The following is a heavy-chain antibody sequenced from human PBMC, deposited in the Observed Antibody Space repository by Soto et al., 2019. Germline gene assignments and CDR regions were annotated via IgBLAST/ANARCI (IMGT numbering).Heavy chain of an antibody. CDR2: IISIIGTA. CDR3: ASPLVDKAMVLGYAFDI. V-gene: IGHV1-69*06. CDR1: GGNFSSYA. Sequence: PAKVSCKPSGGNFSSYAISWVRHPPGQGLEWMEGIISIIGTANYAQKFQGRVTITADKSTRTAYMELGSLRSEDTAVYYCASPLVDKAMVLGYAFDIWGQGTMVTVSS. J-gene: IGHJ3*02. D-gene: IGHD5-18*01.